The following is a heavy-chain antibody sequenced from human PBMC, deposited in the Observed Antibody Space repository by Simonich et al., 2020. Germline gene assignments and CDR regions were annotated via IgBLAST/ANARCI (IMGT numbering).Heavy chain of an antibody. V-gene: IGHV4-34*01. Sequence: QVQLQESGPGLVKPSETLSLTCSVYGGSFSGYYWSWIRQPPGKGLEWIGEINHSGSTNYNPSLKSRVTISVDTSKNQFSLKLSSVTAADTAVYYCANVGALNDYWGQGTLVTVSS. CDR1: GGSFSGYY. CDR3: ANVGALNDY. J-gene: IGHJ4*02. D-gene: IGHD3-16*01. CDR2: INHSGST.